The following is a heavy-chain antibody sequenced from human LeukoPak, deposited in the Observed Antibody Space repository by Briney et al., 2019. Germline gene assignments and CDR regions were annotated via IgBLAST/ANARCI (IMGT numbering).Heavy chain of an antibody. V-gene: IGHV3-23*01. D-gene: IGHD4-17*01. Sequence: GGSLRLSCAASGFTFSSYGMSWVRQAPGKGLEWVSAISGSGGSTYYADSVKGRFTISRDNSKNTLYLQMNSLRAEDTAVYYCARATTVLYYFDYWGQGTLVTVSS. CDR1: GFTFSSYG. CDR2: ISGSGGST. J-gene: IGHJ4*02. CDR3: ARATTVLYYFDY.